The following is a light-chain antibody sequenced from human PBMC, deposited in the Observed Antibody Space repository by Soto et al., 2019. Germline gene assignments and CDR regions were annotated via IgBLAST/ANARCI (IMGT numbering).Light chain of an antibody. CDR1: SSDVGGYNY. Sequence: QSALTQPRSVSGSPGQSVTISCTGTSSDVGGYNYVSWYQQHPGKAPKLMIYDVSKRPSGVPDRFSASKSGNTASLTVSGLQAEDEADYYCSSYAGSNNNYVFGTGTKLTVL. CDR3: SSYAGSNNNYV. CDR2: DVS. J-gene: IGLJ1*01. V-gene: IGLV2-11*01.